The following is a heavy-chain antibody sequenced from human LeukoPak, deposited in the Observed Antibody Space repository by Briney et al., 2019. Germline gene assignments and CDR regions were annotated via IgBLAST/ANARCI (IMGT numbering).Heavy chain of an antibody. V-gene: IGHV3-48*01. CDR3: AKDGSSYYDSSGYYYGDFQH. Sequence: PGGSLRLSCAASGFTFSRYSMNWVRQAPGKGLEWVSYISSSSTIYYADSVKGRFTISRDNAKNSLYLQMNSLRAEDTAVYYCAKDGSSYYDSSGYYYGDFQHWGQGTLVTVSS. D-gene: IGHD3-22*01. J-gene: IGHJ1*01. CDR1: GFTFSRYS. CDR2: ISSSSTI.